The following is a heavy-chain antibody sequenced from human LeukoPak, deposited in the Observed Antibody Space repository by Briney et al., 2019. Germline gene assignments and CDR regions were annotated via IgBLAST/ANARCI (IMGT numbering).Heavy chain of an antibody. Sequence: PSGTLSLTCDVSGGSRINAGWWSWVRQPPGKGLAWIGEIFHSGSTKYNPSLESRVTISVDKSNHQFTLEMNSVTAADTAIYYCARDLGYYYGLDIWSRGTTVTVSS. D-gene: IGHD3-16*01. V-gene: IGHV4-4*02. J-gene: IGHJ6*02. CDR3: ARDLGYYYGLDI. CDR1: GGSRINAGW. CDR2: IFHSGST.